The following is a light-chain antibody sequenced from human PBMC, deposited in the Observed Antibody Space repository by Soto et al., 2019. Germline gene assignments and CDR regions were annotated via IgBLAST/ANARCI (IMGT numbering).Light chain of an antibody. V-gene: IGLV2-14*03. CDR3: SSYASSKTLV. J-gene: IGLJ2*01. Sequence: QAVVTPPASVSGTPGQSITISCTGTSSDVGGYKYVSWYQQHPGKAPNLVIYDVSNRPSGVSNRFSGSKSGNTASLTISGLQAEDVAEYYCSSYASSKTLVLGAGTKVTVL. CDR2: DVS. CDR1: SSDVGGYKY.